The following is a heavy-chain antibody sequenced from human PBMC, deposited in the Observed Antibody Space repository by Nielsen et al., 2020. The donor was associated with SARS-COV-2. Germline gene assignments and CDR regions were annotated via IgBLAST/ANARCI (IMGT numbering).Heavy chain of an antibody. V-gene: IGHV3-7*03. D-gene: IGHD2-15*01. CDR1: GFTFSSYW. CDR3: ARDRGDCSGGSCYSGGYYYYGMDV. J-gene: IGHJ6*02. CDR2: IKQDGSEK. Sequence: GESLKISCAASGFTFSSYWMSWVRQAPGKGLEWVANIKQDGSEKYYVDSVKGRFTISRDNAKNSLYLQMNSLRAEDTAVYYCARDRGDCSGGSCYSGGYYYYGMDVWGQGTTVTVSS.